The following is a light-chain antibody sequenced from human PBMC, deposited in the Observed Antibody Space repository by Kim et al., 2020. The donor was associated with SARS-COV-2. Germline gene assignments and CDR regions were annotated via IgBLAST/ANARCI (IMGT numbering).Light chain of an antibody. J-gene: IGKJ2*01. CDR2: AAS. CDR1: QSISSH. V-gene: IGKV1-39*01. Sequence: DIQMTQSPFSLSASVGDRVTITCRASQSISSHLNWYQHKPGKAPKVLIYAASSLQSGVPSRFSGSGSGTHFTLTISSLQPEDFATYYCQQSDNMPYTFGQGTKLEI. CDR3: QQSDNMPYT.